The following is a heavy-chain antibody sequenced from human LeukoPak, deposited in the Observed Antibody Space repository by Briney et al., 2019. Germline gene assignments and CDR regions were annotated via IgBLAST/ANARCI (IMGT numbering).Heavy chain of an antibody. CDR1: GYTFTSYA. CDR3: AREGSGWYGNWLDP. V-gene: IGHV7-4-1*02. J-gene: IGHJ5*02. CDR2: INTNTGNP. Sequence: ASVKVSCKASGYTFTSYAMNWVRQAPGQGLEWMGWINTNTGNPTYAQGFTGRFVFSLDTSVSTAYLQISSLKAEDTAVYYCAREGSGWYGNWLDPWGQGTLVTVSS. D-gene: IGHD6-19*01.